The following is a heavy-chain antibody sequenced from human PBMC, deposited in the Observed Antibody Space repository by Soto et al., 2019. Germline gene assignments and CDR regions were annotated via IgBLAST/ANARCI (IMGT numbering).Heavy chain of an antibody. CDR3: ARDLLSSGGGLDV. D-gene: IGHD1-26*01. J-gene: IGHJ6*02. CDR2: ISSSSSYI. V-gene: IGHV3-21*01. Sequence: EVQLVESGGGLVKPGGSLRLSCAASGFTFSSYSMNWVRQAPGKGLEWVSSISSSSSYIYYADSVKGRFTIPRDNAKNSLYLQMNSLRAEDTAVYYCARDLLSSGGGLDVWGQGTTVTVSS. CDR1: GFTFSSYS.